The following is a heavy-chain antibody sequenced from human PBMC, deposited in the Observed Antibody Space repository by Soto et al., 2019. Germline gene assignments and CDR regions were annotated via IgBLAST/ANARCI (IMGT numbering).Heavy chain of an antibody. D-gene: IGHD1-26*01. CDR1: GFTCNSYA. CDR3: AKRTVGDH. J-gene: IGHJ4*02. Sequence: VQLLESGGGLVQPGGSLRLSCAASGFTCNSYAMSWVRQAPGKGLEWVSTISDSGGNTYYVDSVKGRFTISRDNSKNTLYLQMNSLRAEDTAVYYCAKRTVGDHWGQGTLVTVSS. CDR2: ISDSGGNT. V-gene: IGHV3-23*01.